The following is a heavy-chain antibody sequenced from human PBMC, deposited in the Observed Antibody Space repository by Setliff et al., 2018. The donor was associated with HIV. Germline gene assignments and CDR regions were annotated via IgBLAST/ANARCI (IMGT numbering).Heavy chain of an antibody. D-gene: IGHD3-10*01. V-gene: IGHV4-38-2*02. CDR3: ARQPPLSVPQVWFDDY. J-gene: IGHJ4*02. Sequence: PSETLSLTCTVSGYSINNGLYWAWIRQPPGKGLEWIGSINHSGDTYYTPSLTSRVTVSVDTSNNQFSLKLTSVTAADTAVYFCARQPPLSVPQVWFDDYWGQGRLVTVS. CDR1: GYSINNGLY. CDR2: INHSGDT.